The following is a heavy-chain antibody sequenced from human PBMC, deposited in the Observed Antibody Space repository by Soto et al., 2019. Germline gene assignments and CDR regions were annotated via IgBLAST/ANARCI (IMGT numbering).Heavy chain of an antibody. CDR1: GGSVTNSSYY. J-gene: IGHJ4*02. CDR3: VSQRTTVPTQAYFDY. CDR2: VYYRGRS. V-gene: IGHV4-39*01. D-gene: IGHD4-17*01. Sequence: ASETLSLTFTVSGGSVTNSSYYWSWIRQSPGKGLEWIGSVYYRGRSYSKSSVKSRVTISVDTSKNRFSLSLNSVTASDTAVYFCVSQRTTVPTQAYFDYWGPGALVTVSS.